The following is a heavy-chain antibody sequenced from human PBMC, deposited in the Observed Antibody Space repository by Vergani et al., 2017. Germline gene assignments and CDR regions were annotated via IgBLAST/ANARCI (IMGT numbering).Heavy chain of an antibody. V-gene: IGHV4-31*03. D-gene: IGHD1-7*01. J-gene: IGHJ6*03. Sequence: QVQLQESGPGLVKPSQTLSLTCTVSGGSISSGGYYWSWIRQHPGKGLAWIGYIYYSGSTYYNPSLKSRVTISVDTSKNQFSLKLSSVTAADTAVYYCARAITGTTGSYYYYYDMDVWGKGTTVTVSS. CDR1: GGSISSGGYY. CDR3: ARAITGTTGSYYYYYDMDV. CDR2: IYYSGST.